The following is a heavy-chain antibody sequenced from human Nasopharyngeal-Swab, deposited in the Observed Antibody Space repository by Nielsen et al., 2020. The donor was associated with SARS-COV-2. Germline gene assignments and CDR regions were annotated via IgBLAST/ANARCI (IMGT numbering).Heavy chain of an antibody. CDR2: IYHSGST. D-gene: IGHD6-13*01. Sequence: SETLSLTCTVSGYSISSAYYWGWIRQPPGKGLEWIGSIYHSGSTYYNPSLKSRVTISVDTSKNQFSLKLSSVTAADTAVYYCTYSSSWYFYGMDVWGQGTTVTVSS. CDR1: GYSISSAYY. CDR3: TYSSSWYFYGMDV. V-gene: IGHV4-38-2*02. J-gene: IGHJ6*02.